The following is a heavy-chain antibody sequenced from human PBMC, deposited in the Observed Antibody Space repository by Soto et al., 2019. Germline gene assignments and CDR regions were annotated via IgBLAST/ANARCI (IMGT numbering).Heavy chain of an antibody. CDR3: VRSGGVVTPNWFDP. CDR1: GYTFTSYD. Sequence: ASVKVSCKASGYTFTSYDINWVRQATGQGLEWMGWISAYSGNTGYAQKLQGRVTMTTDTSTSTAYMELRSLRSDDTAVYYCVRSGGVVTPNWFDPWGQGTLVTVSS. D-gene: IGHD3-3*01. V-gene: IGHV1-18*01. J-gene: IGHJ5*02. CDR2: ISAYSGNT.